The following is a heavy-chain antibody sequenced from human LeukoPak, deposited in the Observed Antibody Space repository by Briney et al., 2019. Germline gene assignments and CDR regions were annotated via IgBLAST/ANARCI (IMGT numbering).Heavy chain of an antibody. CDR2: IRYDVSNT. D-gene: IGHD3-22*01. CDR3: AKPDYYDSSGYAPFDY. CDR1: GFTFSSYG. Sequence: GGSLRLSCAASGFTFSSYGMHWVRQAPGKGLEWVSFIRYDVSNTYYADSVKGRFTISRDNSKNTLYLQMNSLRAEDTAVYYCAKPDYYDSSGYAPFDYWGQGTLVTVSS. V-gene: IGHV3-30*02. J-gene: IGHJ4*02.